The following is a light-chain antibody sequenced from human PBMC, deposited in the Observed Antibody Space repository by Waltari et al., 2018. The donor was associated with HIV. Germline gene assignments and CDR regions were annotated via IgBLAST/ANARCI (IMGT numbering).Light chain of an antibody. CDR2: AAS. CDR1: QNINHY. CDR3: QQSSDLPST. J-gene: IGKJ3*01. Sequence: DIQMTQSPSSLSASIGCRVTITCRASQNINHYLNWYQHEPGKPPKLLIYAASTLQSGVPSRFSASGFGTDFTLTISNLQPEDFATYYCQQSSDLPSTFGPGTKVDIK. V-gene: IGKV1-39*01.